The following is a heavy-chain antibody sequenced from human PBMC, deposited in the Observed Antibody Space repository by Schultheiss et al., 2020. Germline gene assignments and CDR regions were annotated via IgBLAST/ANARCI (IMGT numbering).Heavy chain of an antibody. Sequence: SQTLSLTCTVSGGSISSGGYYWSWIRQHPGKGLEWIGYIYYSGSTYYNPSLKSRVTISVDTSKNQFSLKLSSVTAADTAVYYCVRRGSSSWYSVWDVDWFDPWGQGTLVTVSS. J-gene: IGHJ5*02. CDR3: VRRGSSSWYSVWDVDWFDP. CDR2: IYYSGST. V-gene: IGHV4-31*03. CDR1: GGSISSGGYY. D-gene: IGHD6-13*01.